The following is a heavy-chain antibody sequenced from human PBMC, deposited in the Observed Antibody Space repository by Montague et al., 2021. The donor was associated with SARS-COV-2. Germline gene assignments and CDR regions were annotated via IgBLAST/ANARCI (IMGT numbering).Heavy chain of an antibody. V-gene: IGHV4-61*02. Sequence: SETLSLTCTVSGASISTGIYYWSWIRQPAGKGLEWIGRIRTTGHTDYNSSLESRVFMSVDTSTNQFSLSLTSVTAADTAVYFCARFGSGTLEFDLWGQGTPVTVSS. CDR3: ARFGSGTLEFDL. D-gene: IGHD1-26*01. CDR1: GASISTGIYY. J-gene: IGHJ4*02. CDR2: IRTTGHT.